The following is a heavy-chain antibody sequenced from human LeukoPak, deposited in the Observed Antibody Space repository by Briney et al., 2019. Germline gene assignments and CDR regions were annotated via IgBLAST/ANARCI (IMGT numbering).Heavy chain of an antibody. CDR2: ISAYNGNT. J-gene: IGHJ5*02. CDR1: GYTFTSYG. Sequence: APVKVSCKASGYTFTSYGISWVRQAPGQGLEWMGWISAYNGNTNYAQKLQGRVTMTTDTSTSTAYMELRSLRSDDTAVYYCASLYSSSSGYNWFDPWGQGTLVTVSS. CDR3: ASLYSSSSGYNWFDP. D-gene: IGHD6-6*01. V-gene: IGHV1-18*01.